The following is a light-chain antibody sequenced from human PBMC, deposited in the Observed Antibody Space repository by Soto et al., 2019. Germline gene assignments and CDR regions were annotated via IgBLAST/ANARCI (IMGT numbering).Light chain of an antibody. CDR1: QSVSSY. CDR2: YAS. Sequence: QSAATLSLYKAGPATLSCRASQSVSSYLAWYQQKPGQAPRLLIYYASNRATGIPARFSGSGSGTDFTLTISSLEPEDFAVYYCQQYGSSLGTFGQGTKVDIK. V-gene: IGKV3-11*01. J-gene: IGKJ1*01. CDR3: QQYGSSLGT.